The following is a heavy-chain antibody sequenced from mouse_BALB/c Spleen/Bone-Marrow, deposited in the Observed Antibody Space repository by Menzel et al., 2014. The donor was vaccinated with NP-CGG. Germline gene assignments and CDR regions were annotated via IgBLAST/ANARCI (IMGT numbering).Heavy chain of an antibody. CDR2: ISYDGSN. CDR3: ARRFC. Sequence: EVKLQESGPGLVKPSQSLSLTCSVTGYSITSGYYWNWIRQFPGNKLEWMGDISYDGSNNYNPSLKNRISITRDTSKNQFFLRLNSVTTEDTATYYCARRFCWGQGTLVTVSA. V-gene: IGHV3-6*02. CDR1: GYSITSGYY. J-gene: IGHJ3*01.